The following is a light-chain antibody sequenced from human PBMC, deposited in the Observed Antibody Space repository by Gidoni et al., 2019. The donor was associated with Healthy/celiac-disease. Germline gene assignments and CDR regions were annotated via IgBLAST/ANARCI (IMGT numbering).Light chain of an antibody. Sequence: DIQMTQSPSSLSASVGARVTITCQASQDISNYLNWYQQKPGKAPKLLIYDASNLETGVPSRFSGSGSVTDFTFTISSLQPEDIATYYCQQYDNLLRITFGQGTRLEIK. V-gene: IGKV1-33*01. CDR2: DAS. J-gene: IGKJ5*01. CDR1: QDISNY. CDR3: QQYDNLLRIT.